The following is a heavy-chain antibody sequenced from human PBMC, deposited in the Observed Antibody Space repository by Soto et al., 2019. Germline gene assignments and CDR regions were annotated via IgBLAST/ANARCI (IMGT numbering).Heavy chain of an antibody. D-gene: IGHD3-22*01. CDR3: ARHDYYDSSGSSYYGMDV. Sequence: GGSLRLTCAASGFTFSRYWMSWVRQGPGKGLEWVANIKQDGSQKNYVDSVKGRVTISRDNAKNSLYLQMNSLRAEDTAVYYCARHDYYDSSGSSYYGMDVWGQGTTVTVSS. V-gene: IGHV3-7*04. CDR1: GFTFSRYW. CDR2: IKQDGSQK. J-gene: IGHJ6*02.